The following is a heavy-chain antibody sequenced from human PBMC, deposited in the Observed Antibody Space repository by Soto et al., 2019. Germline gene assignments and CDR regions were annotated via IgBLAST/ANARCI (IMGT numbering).Heavy chain of an antibody. V-gene: IGHV1-18*04. J-gene: IGHJ4*02. Sequence: ASVKVSCKASGYTFTSYGISWVRQAPGQGLEWMGWISAYNGNTNYAQKLQGRVTMTTDTSTSTAYMELRSLRSDDTAVYYCARDEGGYDILTGYYKAHHFDYWGQGVTVTVSS. D-gene: IGHD3-9*01. CDR3: ARDEGGYDILTGYYKAHHFDY. CDR1: GYTFTSYG. CDR2: ISAYNGNT.